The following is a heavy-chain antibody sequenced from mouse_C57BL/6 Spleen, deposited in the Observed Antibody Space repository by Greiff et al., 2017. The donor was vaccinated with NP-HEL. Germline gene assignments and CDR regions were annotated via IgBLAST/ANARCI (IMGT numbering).Heavy chain of an antibody. CDR1: GYTFTSYW. J-gene: IGHJ4*01. Sequence: QVQLKQPGAELVMPGASVKLSCKASGYTFTSYWMHWVKQRPGQGLEWIGEIDPSDSYTNYNQKFKGKSTLTVDKSSSTAYMQLSSLTSEDSAGYYCARGVGDDWGQGTAVTVSS. V-gene: IGHV1-69*01. CDR2: IDPSDSYT. D-gene: IGHD1-1*02. CDR3: ARGVGDD.